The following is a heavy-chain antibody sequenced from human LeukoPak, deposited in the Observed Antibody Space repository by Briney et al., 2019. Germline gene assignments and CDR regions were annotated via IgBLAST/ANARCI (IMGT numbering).Heavy chain of an antibody. J-gene: IGHJ4*02. CDR2: ISAYNDNT. V-gene: IGHV1-18*01. Sequence: ASVKVSCKASGYTFTSYGISWVRQAPGQGLEWMGWISAYNDNTNYAQKLQGRVTMTTDTSTSTAYMELRSLTSDDTAVYYCARGGGIVVVTDEAYDYWGQGTLVTVSS. CDR1: GYTFTSYG. D-gene: IGHD2-2*01. CDR3: ARGGGIVVVTDEAYDY.